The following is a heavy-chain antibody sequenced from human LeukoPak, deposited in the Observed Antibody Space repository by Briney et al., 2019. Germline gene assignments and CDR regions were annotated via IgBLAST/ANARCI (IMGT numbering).Heavy chain of an antibody. D-gene: IGHD4-23*01. Sequence: ASVKVSCKASGYTFTSYGISWVRQAPGQGLEWMGWISAYNGNTNYAQKLQGRVTMTTDTSTSTAHMELRSLRSDDTAVYYCARDDYGGNSDYWGQGTLVTVSS. CDR1: GYTFTSYG. J-gene: IGHJ4*02. CDR2: ISAYNGNT. CDR3: ARDDYGGNSDY. V-gene: IGHV1-18*01.